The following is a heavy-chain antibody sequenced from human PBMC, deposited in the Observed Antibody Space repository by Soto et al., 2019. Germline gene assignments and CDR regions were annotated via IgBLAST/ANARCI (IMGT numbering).Heavy chain of an antibody. Sequence: PGGSLRLSCAASGVTVSGYRMHWVRQAPGKGLEWVAIIRFDGSNKYYADSVKGRFTISRDNSKNTLYLQMNSLRAEDTAFYYCARDGLGASPYFGYFDYWGPGPLVSVSS. V-gene: IGHV3-33*01. D-gene: IGHD1-26*01. CDR2: IRFDGSNK. J-gene: IGHJ4*02. CDR1: GVTVSGYR. CDR3: ARDGLGASPYFGYFDY.